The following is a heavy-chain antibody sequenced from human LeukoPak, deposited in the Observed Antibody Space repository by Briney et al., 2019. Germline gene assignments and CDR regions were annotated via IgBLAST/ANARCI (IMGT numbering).Heavy chain of an antibody. V-gene: IGHV4-59*08. CDR1: GGSISPYY. CDR3: ARQGYYDSEVTFDI. CDR2: IFYSGST. Sequence: SETLSLTCTVSGGSISPYYWSWIRQPPGKGLEWIGYIFYSGSTNYNPSLKSRVTISVDTSKNQFSLKLSSVTAADTAVYYCARQGYYDSEVTFDIWGQGTMVTVSS. D-gene: IGHD3-22*01. J-gene: IGHJ3*02.